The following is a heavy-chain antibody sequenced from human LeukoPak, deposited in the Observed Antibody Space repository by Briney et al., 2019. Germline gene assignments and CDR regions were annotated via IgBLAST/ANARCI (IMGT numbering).Heavy chain of an antibody. CDR1: GFTFSDYY. D-gene: IGHD2-2*01. J-gene: IGHJ4*02. Sequence: GGSLRLSCAASGFTFSDYYMSWIRPAPGKGLEWVSYISNSGSTIYYADSVKGRFTISRDNAKNSLYLQMNSLRDEDTAVYYCARDGDCDSTRCPNFDYWGQGTLVTVSS. CDR2: ISNSGSTI. V-gene: IGHV3-11*04. CDR3: ARDGDCDSTRCPNFDY.